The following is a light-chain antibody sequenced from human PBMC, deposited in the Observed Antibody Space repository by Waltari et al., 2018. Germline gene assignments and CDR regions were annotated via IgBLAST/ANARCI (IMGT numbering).Light chain of an antibody. V-gene: IGKV3-11*01. CDR3: QQRANWPLT. Sequence: EIVLTQSPATLSLSPGERATLSCRASQSVSSYLGCYQQKPGQAPRLLIYDASNRATGIPARFSGSGSGTDFTLTINSLEFEDFAVYYCQQRANWPLTFGGGTKVEIK. J-gene: IGKJ4*01. CDR2: DAS. CDR1: QSVSSY.